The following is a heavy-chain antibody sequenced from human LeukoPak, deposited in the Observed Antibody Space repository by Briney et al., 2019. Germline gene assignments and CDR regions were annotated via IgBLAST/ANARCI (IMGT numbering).Heavy chain of an antibody. CDR1: GGSISSYY. J-gene: IGHJ6*04. Sequence: SQTLSLACTVAGGSISSYYWSWIRQPPGKGLGWIGYIYTSGSTNYNPSLKSRVTISVDTSKNQFSLKLSSVTAADTAVYYCARRAGYCSSTSCYFPLDVWGKGTTVTVSS. CDR3: ARRAGYCSSTSCYFPLDV. D-gene: IGHD2-2*01. V-gene: IGHV4-4*09. CDR2: IYTSGST.